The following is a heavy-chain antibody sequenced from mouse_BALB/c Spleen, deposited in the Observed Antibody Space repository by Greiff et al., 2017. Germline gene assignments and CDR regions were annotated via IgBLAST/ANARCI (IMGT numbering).Heavy chain of an antibody. J-gene: IGHJ2*01. V-gene: IGHV1-54*01. CDR1: GYAFTNYL. CDR3: GEGVPFDT. CDR2: INPGSGGT. Sequence: QVQLQQSGAELVRPGTSVKVSCKASGYAFTNYLIEWVKQRPGQGLEWIGVINPGSGGTNYNEKFKGKATLTADKSSSTAYMQLSSLTSDDSAVYFGGEGVPFDTGGKGTTLTVSA.